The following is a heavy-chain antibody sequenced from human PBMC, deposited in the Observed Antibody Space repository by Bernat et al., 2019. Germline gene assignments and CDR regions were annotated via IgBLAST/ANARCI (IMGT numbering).Heavy chain of an antibody. Sequence: QVQLVQSGAEVKKPGASVKVSCKASGYTFTSYGISWVRQAPGQGLEWMGWINAGNGNTKYSQKFQGRVTITRDTSASTAYMELSSLRSEDTAVYFCARGSAALYTIFGVAATYYMDVWGKGTTVTVSS. CDR1: GYTFTSYG. CDR3: ARGSAALYTIFGVAATYYMDV. D-gene: IGHD3-3*01. CDR2: INAGNGNT. J-gene: IGHJ6*03. V-gene: IGHV1-18*01.